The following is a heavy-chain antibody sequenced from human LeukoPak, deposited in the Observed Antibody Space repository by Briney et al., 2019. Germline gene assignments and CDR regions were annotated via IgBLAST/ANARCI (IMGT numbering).Heavy chain of an antibody. CDR1: TFTFSSYA. V-gene: IGHV3-23*01. Sequence: PGGSLRLSCAASTFTFSSYAMSWVRQAPGKGLEWVSAISGSATNTYYAGSVKGRFAISRDNSKNTLYLQMNSLRAEDTAVYYCASTRSTSDWYTRGFEYWGQGTLVTVSS. CDR3: ASTRSTSDWYTRGFEY. CDR2: ISGSATNT. J-gene: IGHJ4*02. D-gene: IGHD6-19*01.